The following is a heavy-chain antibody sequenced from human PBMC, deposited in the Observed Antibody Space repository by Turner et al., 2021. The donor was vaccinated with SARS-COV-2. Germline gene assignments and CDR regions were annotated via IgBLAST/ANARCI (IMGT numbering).Heavy chain of an antibody. CDR3: ARGSLWFDDLRENAFDV. Sequence: QLQLAQSGAEVKKPGASVKVSCQAVGYTFDTYGVVWVRQAPGQGLEWMGWISGYNGNRNYAQGLQGRVTMATDTSTNTAYMELRSLTSADTGVYFCARGSLWFDDLRENAFDVWGQGTLVTVSS. V-gene: IGHV1-18*01. CDR1: GYTFDTYG. CDR2: ISGYNGNR. J-gene: IGHJ3*01. D-gene: IGHD3-16*01.